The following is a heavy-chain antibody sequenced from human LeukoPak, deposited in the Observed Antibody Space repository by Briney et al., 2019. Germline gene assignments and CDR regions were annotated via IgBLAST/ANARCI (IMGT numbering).Heavy chain of an antibody. CDR3: ARGHYDILTGYQRGSFDP. CDR2: IIPILGIA. D-gene: IGHD3-9*01. CDR1: GYTFTSYG. J-gene: IGHJ5*02. V-gene: IGHV1-69*04. Sequence: SVKVSCKASGYTFTSYGISWVRQAPGQGLEWMGRIIPILGIANYAQKFQGRVTITADKSTSTAYMELSSLRSEDTAVYYCARGHYDILTGYQRGSFDPWGQGTLVTVSS.